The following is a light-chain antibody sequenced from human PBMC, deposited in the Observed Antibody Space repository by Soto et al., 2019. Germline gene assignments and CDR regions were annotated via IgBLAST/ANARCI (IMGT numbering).Light chain of an antibody. J-gene: IGKJ1*01. CDR1: QSISSTF. CDR2: GAS. CDR3: QQYESSWT. V-gene: IGKV3-20*01. Sequence: EIVLTQSPGTLSLSPGAGATLYCRASQSISSTFLAWYQHKPGQAPRVLIYGASRRAAGIPDRFSGSGSGTDFTLTISRLEPEDFAVYYCQQYESSWTFGQGTKVEMK.